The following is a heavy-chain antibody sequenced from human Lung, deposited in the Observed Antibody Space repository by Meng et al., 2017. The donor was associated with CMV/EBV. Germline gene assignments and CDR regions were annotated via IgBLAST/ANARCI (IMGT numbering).Heavy chain of an antibody. V-gene: IGHV3-11*01. D-gene: IGHD3-3*01. CDR2: ISSSGSTI. CDR1: GFTFSDYY. J-gene: IGHJ5*02. Sequence: GESLKISCAASGFTFSDYYMSWIRQAPGKGLEWVSYISSSGSTIYYADSVKGRFTISRDNAKNSLYLQMNSLRAEDTAVYYCAREVAYDFWSGYNWFDPWGQGTLVTVSS. CDR3: AREVAYDFWSGYNWFDP.